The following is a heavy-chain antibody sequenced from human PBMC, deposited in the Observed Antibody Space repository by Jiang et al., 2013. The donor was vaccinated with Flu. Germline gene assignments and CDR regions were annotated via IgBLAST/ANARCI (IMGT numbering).Heavy chain of an antibody. V-gene: IGHV1-58*02. CDR1: GFTFTSSA. CDR2: IVVGSGNT. CDR3: AADQYYDSSGYRGDAFDI. Sequence: GAEVKKPGTSVKVSCKASGFTFTSSAMQWVRRARGQRLEWIGWIVVGSGNTNYAQKFQGRVTITRDMSTSTAYMELSSLRSEDTAVYYCAADQYYDSSGYRGDAFDIWGQGTMVTVSS. J-gene: IGHJ3*02. D-gene: IGHD3-22*01.